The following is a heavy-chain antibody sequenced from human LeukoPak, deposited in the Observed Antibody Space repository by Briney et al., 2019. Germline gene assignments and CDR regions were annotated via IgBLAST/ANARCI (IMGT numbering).Heavy chain of an antibody. V-gene: IGHV4-31*03. CDR2: IYYSGST. J-gene: IGHJ4*02. CDR3: ARVPRWEGPLDY. CDR1: GGSISSGGYY. Sequence: SETLSLTCTVSGGSISSGGYYWSWIRQHPGKGLEWIGYIYYSGSTYYNPSLKSRVTISVDTSKNQFSLKLSSVTAADTAVYYCARVPRWEGPLDYWGQGTLVTVSS. D-gene: IGHD1-26*01.